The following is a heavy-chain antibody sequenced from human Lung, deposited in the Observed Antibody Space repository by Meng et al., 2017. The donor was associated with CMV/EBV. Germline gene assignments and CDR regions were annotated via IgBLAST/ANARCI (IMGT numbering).Heavy chain of an antibody. CDR1: GYTLTDYY. Sequence: ASXXVSXKPSGYTLTDYYLHWVRQAPGQGLEWMGWINPDSGGTYFAQKFQGRVTMTRDTSISTAYMELSSLRSADTAVYYCARVGGMTTRVRGVRYHSGLDVWGQGPTVTVSS. D-gene: IGHD3-10*01. CDR2: INPDSGGT. CDR3: ARVGGMTTRVRGVRYHSGLDV. V-gene: IGHV1-2*02. J-gene: IGHJ6*02.